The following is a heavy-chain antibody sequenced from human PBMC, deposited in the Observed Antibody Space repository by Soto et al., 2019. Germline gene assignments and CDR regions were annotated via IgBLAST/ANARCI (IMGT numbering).Heavy chain of an antibody. CDR3: ARQGFSKHYFYTADV. CDR1: GNGYITEF. CDR2: ILPDDADT. D-gene: IGHD2-21*01. V-gene: IGHV5-51*01. Sequence: PRQALMISGKSCGNGYITEFTGCVRQKTRKGLEWMGIILPDDADTRYSPSFEGHVTISADRSTNTAFLHLRSLEASDTATYFCARQGFSKHYFYTADVWGQGTTVTVSS. J-gene: IGHJ6*02.